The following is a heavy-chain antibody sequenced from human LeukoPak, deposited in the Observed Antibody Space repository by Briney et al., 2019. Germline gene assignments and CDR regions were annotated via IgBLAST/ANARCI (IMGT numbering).Heavy chain of an antibody. Sequence: GGSLRLSCAASGFTVSSNYMSWVRQAPGKGLVWVSRINTDGSSTSYADSVKGRFTISRDNAKNTLYLQMNSLRAEDTAVYYCARVGNGQQWLVPNYYYGMDVWGQGTTVTVSS. D-gene: IGHD6-19*01. CDR2: INTDGSST. CDR3: ARVGNGQQWLVPNYYYGMDV. V-gene: IGHV3-74*01. CDR1: GFTVSSNY. J-gene: IGHJ6*02.